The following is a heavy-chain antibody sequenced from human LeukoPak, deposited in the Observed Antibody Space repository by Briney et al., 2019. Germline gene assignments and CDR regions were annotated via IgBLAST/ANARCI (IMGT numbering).Heavy chain of an antibody. CDR2: IYTSGST. CDR1: GGSNSSGSYY. V-gene: IGHV4-61*02. Sequence: SQTLSLTCTVSGGSNSSGSYYWSWIRQPAGKGLEWIGRIYTSGSTNYNPSLKSRVTISVDTSKNQFSLKLSSVTAADTAVYYCARGRGQYSSSPMDYYYYGMDVWGQGTTVTVSS. J-gene: IGHJ6*02. D-gene: IGHD6-6*01. CDR3: ARGRGQYSSSPMDYYYYGMDV.